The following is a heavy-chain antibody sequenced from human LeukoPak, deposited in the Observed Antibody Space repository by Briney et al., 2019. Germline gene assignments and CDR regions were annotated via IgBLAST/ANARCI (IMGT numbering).Heavy chain of an antibody. CDR2: IYYSGST. CDR1: GGSISSYY. J-gene: IGHJ3*02. CDR3: ARDKGCSGGSCYSDDAFDI. Sequence: SETLSLTCTVSGGSISSYYWSWIRQPPGKGLEWIGYIYYSGSTNYNPSLKSRVTISVDTSKNLFSLKLSSVTAADTAVYYCARDKGCSGGSCYSDDAFDIWGQGTMVTVSS. V-gene: IGHV4-59*01. D-gene: IGHD2-15*01.